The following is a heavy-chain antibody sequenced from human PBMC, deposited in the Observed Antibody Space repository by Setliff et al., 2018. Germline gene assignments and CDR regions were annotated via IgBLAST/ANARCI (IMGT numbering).Heavy chain of an antibody. CDR2: ISAYNDNT. J-gene: IGHJ6*03. CDR1: GYTFTNYG. V-gene: IGHV1-18*01. Sequence: ASVKVSCKASGYTFTNYGISWVRQAPGQGLEWMGWISAYNDNTNDAQKVQGRVTMTTDTSKSTAYMELRSLPSDVTAVYYCAREGRRYYDSSGYYYDPYYYYYMDVWGKGTTVTVSS. D-gene: IGHD3-22*01. CDR3: AREGRRYYDSSGYYYDPYYYYYMDV.